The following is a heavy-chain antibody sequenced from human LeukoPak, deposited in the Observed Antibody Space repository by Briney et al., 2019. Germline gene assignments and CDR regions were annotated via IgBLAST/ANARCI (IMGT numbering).Heavy chain of an antibody. Sequence: ASVKVSCKASGYTFTGYYMHWVRQAPGQGLEWMGRINPNSGGTNYAQKFQGRVTMTRDTSISTAYMELSRLRSDDTAVYYCARGPYYYGSGSYYNPNFDYWGQGTLVTVSS. CDR3: ARGPYYYGSGSYYNPNFDY. V-gene: IGHV1-2*06. J-gene: IGHJ4*02. CDR1: GYTFTGYY. D-gene: IGHD3-10*01. CDR2: INPNSGGT.